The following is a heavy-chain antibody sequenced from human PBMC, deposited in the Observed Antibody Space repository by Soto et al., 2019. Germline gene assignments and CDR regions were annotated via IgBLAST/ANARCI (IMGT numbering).Heavy chain of an antibody. CDR2: INPNSGVA. CDR1: GYTFTACY. Sequence: QVQLVQSGAEVEKPGASVKVSCKTSGYTFTACYIHWVRQAPGQGLEWMGWINPNSGVANYAQNFQGRVTMTRDTSISTVYMELSKMRSEDTTVYYCARQGSGSEYPQYFYYGMDVWGQGTTVAASS. CDR3: ARQGSGSEYPQYFYYGMDV. D-gene: IGHD5-12*01. V-gene: IGHV1-2*02. J-gene: IGHJ6*02.